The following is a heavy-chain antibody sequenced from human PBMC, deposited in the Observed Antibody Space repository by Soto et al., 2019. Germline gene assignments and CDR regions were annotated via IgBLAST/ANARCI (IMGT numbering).Heavy chain of an antibody. V-gene: IGHV1-3*05. J-gene: IGHJ4*02. CDR1: GSTFTGYA. D-gene: IGHD6-19*01. CDR2: INAGNGNT. Sequence: QVQLVQSGAEEKKPGASVKVSCKASGSTFTGYAMHWVREAPGQRLEWMGWINAGNGNTKYSQKFQGRVTITRDTSASTAYMELSSLRSEDTAVYYCARAVAVPAAFDYWGQGTLVTVSS. CDR3: ARAVAVPAAFDY.